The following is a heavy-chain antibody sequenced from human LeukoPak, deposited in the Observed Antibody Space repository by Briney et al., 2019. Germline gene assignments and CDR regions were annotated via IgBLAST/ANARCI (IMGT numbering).Heavy chain of an antibody. D-gene: IGHD3-10*01. Sequence: SVKVSCKASGGTFSSYAISWVRQAPGQGLEWMGRIIPIFGTANYAQKFQGRVTITTDESTSTAYMELSSLRSEDTAVYYCASRSGFTSVFPFDYWGRGTLVTVSS. CDR3: ASRSGFTSVFPFDY. J-gene: IGHJ4*02. CDR2: IIPIFGTA. CDR1: GGTFSSYA. V-gene: IGHV1-69*05.